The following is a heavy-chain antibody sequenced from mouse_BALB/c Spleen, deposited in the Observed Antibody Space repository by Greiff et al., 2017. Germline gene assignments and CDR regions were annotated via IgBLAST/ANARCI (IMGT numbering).Heavy chain of an antibody. CDR2: ISSGGSYT. D-gene: IGHD1-1*01. CDR1: GFTFSSYA. Sequence: EVQGVESGGGLVKPGGSLKLSCAASGFTFSSYAMSWVRQSPEKRLEWVAEISSGGSYTYYPDTVTGRFTISRDNAKNTLYLEMSSLRSEDTAMYYCARGDGSRYYAMDYWGQGTSVTVSS. J-gene: IGHJ4*01. CDR3: ARGDGSRYYAMDY. V-gene: IGHV5-9-4*01.